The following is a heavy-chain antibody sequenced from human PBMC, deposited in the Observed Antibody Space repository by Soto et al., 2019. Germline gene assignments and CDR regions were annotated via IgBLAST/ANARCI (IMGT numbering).Heavy chain of an antibody. CDR3: VRASS. CDR1: GFTFGSQW. J-gene: IGHJ5*02. V-gene: IGHV3-7*03. D-gene: IGHD3-16*02. CDR2: IDPAGSQK. Sequence: GGSLRLSCAGSGFTFGSQWMSWVRQAPGKGLEWVANIDPAGSQKDYVDSVKGQFTISRDNAKSSLYLHMSSLRAEDTAVYYCVRASSWGQGTLVTVSS.